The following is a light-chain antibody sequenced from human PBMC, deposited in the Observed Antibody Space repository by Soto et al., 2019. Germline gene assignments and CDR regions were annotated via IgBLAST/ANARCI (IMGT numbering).Light chain of an antibody. Sequence: DIQITHSPSTLSASVVDGVTITFLASQSISKWLAWYQQKPGKAPKLLMYDVSSLESGVPSRFSGSGSGKEFTLTISSLQSDDFATYYCKQYHSYRTFGQGTKVDIK. CDR1: QSISKW. J-gene: IGKJ1*01. V-gene: IGKV1-5*01. CDR2: DVS. CDR3: KQYHSYRT.